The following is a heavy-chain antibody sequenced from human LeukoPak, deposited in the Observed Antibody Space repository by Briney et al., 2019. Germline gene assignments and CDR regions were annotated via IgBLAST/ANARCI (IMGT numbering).Heavy chain of an antibody. J-gene: IGHJ5*02. CDR1: GFTFSSYR. CDR2: INSDGSTT. Sequence: GGSLRLSCAASGFTFSSYRMHWVRQAPGKGLVWVSNINSDGSTTTYADSVKGRFTISRDNAKNTLYLQMNSLRAEDTAVYYCARAPWSSSLTWFDPWGQGTLVTVSS. CDR3: ARAPWSSSLTWFDP. V-gene: IGHV3-74*01. D-gene: IGHD6-13*01.